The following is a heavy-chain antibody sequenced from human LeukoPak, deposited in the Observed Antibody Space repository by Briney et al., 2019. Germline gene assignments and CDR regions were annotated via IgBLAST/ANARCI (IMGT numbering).Heavy chain of an antibody. Sequence: PGGSLRLSCAASGFTFSSYWMHWVRHAPGKGLVWVSRINSDGSSTSYADSVKGRFTISRDNAKNTLYPQMNSLRAEDTAVYYCAAYYYDSQGGAFDIWGQGTMVTVSS. CDR2: INSDGSST. D-gene: IGHD3-22*01. CDR3: AAYYYDSQGGAFDI. J-gene: IGHJ3*02. V-gene: IGHV3-74*01. CDR1: GFTFSSYW.